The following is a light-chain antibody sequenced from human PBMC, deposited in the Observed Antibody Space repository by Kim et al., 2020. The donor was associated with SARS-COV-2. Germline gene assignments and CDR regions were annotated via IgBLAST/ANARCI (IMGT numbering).Light chain of an antibody. J-gene: IGKJ4*01. V-gene: IGKV3-15*01. CDR2: GAS. CDR3: QQYNDWPLLT. CDR1: QSVRNN. Sequence: IVMTQSPATLSVSPGERVTLSCRASQSVRNNLAWYQQLPGQAPRLLIYGASTRATDISARFSGSGSGTEFTLTIRSLQSEDFAVYYCQQYNDWPLLTFGGGTKVDIK.